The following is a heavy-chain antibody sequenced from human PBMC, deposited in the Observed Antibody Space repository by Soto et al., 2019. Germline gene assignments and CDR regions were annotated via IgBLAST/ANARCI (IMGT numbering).Heavy chain of an antibody. Sequence: SETLSLTCTVSGGSVSSGRDDWSWLREPPGRGLEWIGYIYYSGSTNYNPSLKSRVSISLETSKNQFSLKLSSVTAADTAVYYCARDGDRTANPLDCWGPGTLVTVSS. J-gene: IGHJ4*02. V-gene: IGHV4-61*01. CDR1: GGSVSSGRDD. CDR2: IYYSGST. D-gene: IGHD7-27*01. CDR3: ARDGDRTANPLDC.